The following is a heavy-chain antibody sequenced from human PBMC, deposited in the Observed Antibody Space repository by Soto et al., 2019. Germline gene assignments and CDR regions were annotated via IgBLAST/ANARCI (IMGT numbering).Heavy chain of an antibody. CDR3: ETDPDSSAYYGMDV. V-gene: IGHV3-11*01. CDR1: GFTFSDYY. D-gene: IGHD6-19*01. J-gene: IGHJ6*02. CDR2: ITSGSTI. Sequence: QVQLVESGGGLVKPGGSLRLSCAASGFTFSDYYMSWIRQAPGKGPEWVSSITSGSTIYDAASVKGRFTISRDNAKNSRYLQLNSLRAEDTAVYYCETDPDSSAYYGMDVWGQGTTVTVSS.